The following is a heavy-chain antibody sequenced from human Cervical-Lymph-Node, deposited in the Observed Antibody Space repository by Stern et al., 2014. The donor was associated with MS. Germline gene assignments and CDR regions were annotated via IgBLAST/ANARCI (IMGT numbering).Heavy chain of an antibody. CDR3: ARDRYYRGEIDY. CDR2: IDGDGSNT. D-gene: IGHD1-26*01. Sequence: EVQLVESGGTLVQPGGSLRLSCAASGFTFSTYWMHWVRQAPGKGLVWVSRIDGDGSNTIYADSVKGRFVISRDNAKNTLYLQMNSLRVEDTAVYYCARDRYYRGEIDYWGQGTLVTVSS. J-gene: IGHJ4*02. CDR1: GFTFSTYW. V-gene: IGHV3-74*01.